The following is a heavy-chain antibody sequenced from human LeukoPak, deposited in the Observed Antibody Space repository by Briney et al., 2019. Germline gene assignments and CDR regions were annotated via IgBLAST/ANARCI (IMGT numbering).Heavy chain of an antibody. CDR1: GYTFTGYY. CDR3: GRRRIDCSDTGCYVDY. CDR2: MNPNRGDT. V-gene: IGHV1-2*02. Sequence: ASVKVSCKASGYTFTGYYIHWMRQAPGQGLEWMGWMNPNRGDTSYAQKFQGRATMTRDTPINTAYMELSGLTSGDTAVYYCGRRRIDCSDTGCYVDYWGQGTLVTVSS. J-gene: IGHJ4*02. D-gene: IGHD2-15*01.